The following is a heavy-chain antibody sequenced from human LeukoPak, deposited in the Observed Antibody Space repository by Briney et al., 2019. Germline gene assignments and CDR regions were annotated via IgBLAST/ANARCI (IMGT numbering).Heavy chain of an antibody. CDR2: MNPNTGNS. V-gene: IGHV1-8*01. D-gene: IGHD3-3*02. J-gene: IGHJ4*02. CDR1: GYTFTSSD. Sequence: ASVKVSCKASGYTFTSSDINWVRQATGQGPEWMGWMNPNTGNSGYPQKFQGRVTMTSNTAISTAYMELSSLRSEDTAVYYCARDSEGLASEGVDYWGQGTLVTVSS. CDR3: ARDSEGLASEGVDY.